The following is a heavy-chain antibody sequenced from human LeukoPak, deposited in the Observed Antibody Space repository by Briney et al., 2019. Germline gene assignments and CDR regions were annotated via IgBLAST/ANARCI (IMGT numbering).Heavy chain of an antibody. CDR1: GFTFSSYA. J-gene: IGHJ5*02. CDR3: ARGVGGDSRFDP. D-gene: IGHD1-26*01. Sequence: GGSLRLSCAASGFTFSSYAMSWVHQAPGKGLEWVSAISGSGGSTYYADSVKGRFTISRDNSKNTLYLQMNSLRAEDTAVYYCARGVGGDSRFDPWGQGTLVTVSS. V-gene: IGHV3-23*01. CDR2: ISGSGGST.